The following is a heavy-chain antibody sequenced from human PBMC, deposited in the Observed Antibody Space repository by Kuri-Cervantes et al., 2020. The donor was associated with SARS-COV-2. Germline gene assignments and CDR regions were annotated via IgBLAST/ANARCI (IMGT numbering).Heavy chain of an antibody. CDR2: ISGSGGST. J-gene: IGHJ4*02. CDR1: GFTFSSYA. Sequence: GESLKISCAASGFTFSSYAMSWVRQAPGKGLEWVSAISGSGGSTYYADSVKGRFTISRDNSKNTLYLQMNSLRAEDTAVYYCAKVKGKAAAAYYFDYWGQGTLVTVSS. V-gene: IGHV3-23*01. D-gene: IGHD6-13*01. CDR3: AKVKGKAAAAYYFDY.